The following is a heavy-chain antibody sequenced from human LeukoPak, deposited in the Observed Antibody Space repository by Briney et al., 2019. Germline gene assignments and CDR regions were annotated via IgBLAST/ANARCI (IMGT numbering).Heavy chain of an antibody. Sequence: ASVKVSCKASGYTFTSYAMHWVRQAPGQRLEWMGWINAGNGNTKYSQKFQGRVTITRDTSASTAYMELSSLRSEDTAVYYCARDRHDYVWGSYRPNPFFFDYWGQGTLVTVSS. CDR2: INAGNGNT. D-gene: IGHD3-16*02. CDR1: GYTFTSYA. J-gene: IGHJ4*02. CDR3: ARDRHDYVWGSYRPNPFFFDY. V-gene: IGHV1-3*01.